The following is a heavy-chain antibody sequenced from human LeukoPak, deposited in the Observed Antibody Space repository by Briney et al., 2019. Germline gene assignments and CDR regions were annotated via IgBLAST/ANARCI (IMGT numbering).Heavy chain of an antibody. D-gene: IGHD4-23*01. Sequence: GGSLRLSCAASGFTFSSYWMSWVRQAPGKGLEWVANIKQDGSEKYYADSVKGRFTISRDNAKNSLYLQMNSLRAEDTAVYYCARVGSNYGGNSYAFDIWGQGTMVTVSS. CDR3: ARVGSNYGGNSYAFDI. J-gene: IGHJ3*02. CDR1: GFTFSSYW. CDR2: IKQDGSEK. V-gene: IGHV3-7*01.